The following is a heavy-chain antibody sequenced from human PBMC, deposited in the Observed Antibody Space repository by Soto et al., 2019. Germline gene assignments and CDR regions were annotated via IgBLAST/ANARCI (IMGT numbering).Heavy chain of an antibody. Sequence: PSETLSLTCTVSGGSISSGDYYWSWIRQPPGKGLEWIGYIYYSGSTYYNPSLKSRVTISVDTSKNQFSLKLSSVTAADTAVYYCARVRGSGSYRLDYWGQGTLVTVSS. D-gene: IGHD3-10*01. CDR2: IYYSGST. V-gene: IGHV4-30-4*01. CDR1: GGSISSGDYY. J-gene: IGHJ4*02. CDR3: ARVRGSGSYRLDY.